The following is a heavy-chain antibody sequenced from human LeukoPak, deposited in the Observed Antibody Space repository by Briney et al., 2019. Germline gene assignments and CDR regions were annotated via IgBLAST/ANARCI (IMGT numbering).Heavy chain of an antibody. D-gene: IGHD3-10*01. CDR3: ARDPKVYGSGSYYSDY. CDR2: ISYDGSYK. CDR1: GFTFSSYA. Sequence: GGSLRLSCAASGFTFSSYAMHWVRQAPGKGLEWVAVISYDGSYKDYADSVKGRFTISRDSSKNTLYLQMNSLRADDTAVYYCARDPKVYGSGSYYSDYWGQGTLVTVSS. J-gene: IGHJ4*02. V-gene: IGHV3-30-3*01.